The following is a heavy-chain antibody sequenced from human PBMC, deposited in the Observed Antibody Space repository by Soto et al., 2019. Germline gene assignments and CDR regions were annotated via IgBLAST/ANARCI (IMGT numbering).Heavy chain of an antibody. CDR3: ATDRGYDSSGYYGNFDY. J-gene: IGHJ4*02. CDR2: FDPEDGET. V-gene: IGHV1-24*01. CDR1: GYTLTELS. Sequence: ASVKVSCKVSGYTLTELSMHWVRQAPGKGLEWMGGFDPEDGETIYAQKIQGRVTMTEDTSTDTAYMEMSSLRSEDTAVYYSATDRGYDSSGYYGNFDYWGQGTLVTVSS. D-gene: IGHD3-22*01.